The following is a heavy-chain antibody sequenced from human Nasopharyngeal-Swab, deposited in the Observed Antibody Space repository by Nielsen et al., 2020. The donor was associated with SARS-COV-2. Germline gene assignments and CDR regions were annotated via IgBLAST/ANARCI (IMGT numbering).Heavy chain of an antibody. Sequence: GESLKISCEASGFTFSSYAMHWVRQAPGKGLEWVAVISYDGSNKYYADSVKGRFTISRDNSKNTLYLQMNSLRAEDTAVYYCARGGVWFGELGLDYWGQGTLVTVSS. CDR3: ARGGVWFGELGLDY. D-gene: IGHD3-10*01. V-gene: IGHV3-30-3*01. J-gene: IGHJ4*02. CDR1: GFTFSSYA. CDR2: ISYDGSNK.